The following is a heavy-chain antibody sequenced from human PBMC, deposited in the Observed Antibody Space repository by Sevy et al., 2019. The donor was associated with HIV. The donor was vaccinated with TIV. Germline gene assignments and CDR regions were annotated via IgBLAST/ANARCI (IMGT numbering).Heavy chain of an antibody. CDR1: GFTFSRYA. V-gene: IGHV3-30-3*01. CDR3: ARIGMGQTYGTPPWY. D-gene: IGHD2-8*01. CDR2: MPYDGGNK. J-gene: IGHJ4*02. Sequence: GGSLRLSCAVAGFTFSRYAMHWVRQAPGKGLEWVAVMPYDGGNKYYADSVKGRFTISRDNSKNTLFLHMNSLRAEDTAVYYCARIGMGQTYGTPPWYWGQGTLVTVSS.